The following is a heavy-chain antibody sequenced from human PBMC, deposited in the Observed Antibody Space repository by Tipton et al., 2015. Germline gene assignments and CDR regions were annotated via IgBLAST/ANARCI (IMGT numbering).Heavy chain of an antibody. CDR1: GVSISSYY. CDR2: VFHTGAT. CDR3: AAYCAGGSCADH. Sequence: TLSLTCTVSGVSISSYYWTWIRQPPGKGLQWVGNVFHTGATSYNSSLKSRLTFSIDTSKNQVSLRLSSVTAADTAVYYCAAYCAGGSCADHWGQGTLVTVSS. J-gene: IGHJ4*02. D-gene: IGHD2-15*01. V-gene: IGHV4-59*01.